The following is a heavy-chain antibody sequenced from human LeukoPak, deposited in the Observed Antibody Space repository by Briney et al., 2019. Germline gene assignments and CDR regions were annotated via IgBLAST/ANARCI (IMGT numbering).Heavy chain of an antibody. V-gene: IGHV1-2*02. CDR2: INPNSGGT. J-gene: IGHJ5*02. D-gene: IGHD5-12*01. Sequence: ASVKVSCRASGYTFTGYYMHWVRQAPGQGLEWMGWINPNSGGTNYAQKFQGRVTMTRDTSISTAYMELSRLRSDDTAVYYCARGGGYDSGGWFDPWGQGTLVTVSS. CDR3: ARGGGYDSGGWFDP. CDR1: GYTFTGYY.